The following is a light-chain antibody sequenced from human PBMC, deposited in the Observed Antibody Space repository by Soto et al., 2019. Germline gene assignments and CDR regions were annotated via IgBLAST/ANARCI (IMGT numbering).Light chain of an antibody. Sequence: IVMTQSPATLSVSPGERATLSCRASQSVSTKLAWYQQKPGQAPRLLMYGASTRATGIPDRFSGGGSGTEFTLTLSGLQSEDSAVYYCQQYSNWPPWTFGQGTKVEIK. CDR3: QQYSNWPPWT. V-gene: IGKV3-15*01. CDR1: QSVSTK. J-gene: IGKJ1*01. CDR2: GAS.